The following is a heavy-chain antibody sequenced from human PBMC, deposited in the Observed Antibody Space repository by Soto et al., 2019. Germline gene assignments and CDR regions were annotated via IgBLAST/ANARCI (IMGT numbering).Heavy chain of an antibody. V-gene: IGHV3-48*03. J-gene: IGHJ4*02. CDR2: ISSSGKTI. D-gene: IGHD5-12*01. CDR1: GFTFSNYE. CDR3: ARDQEKYSGYDLGIDY. Sequence: GGSLRLSCAASGFTFSNYEMNWVRQAPGKGLEWISYISSSGKTISYADSVKGRFTISRDNAKNSLYLQMNSLRAEDTAVYYCARDQEKYSGYDLGIDYWGQGTLVTAPQ.